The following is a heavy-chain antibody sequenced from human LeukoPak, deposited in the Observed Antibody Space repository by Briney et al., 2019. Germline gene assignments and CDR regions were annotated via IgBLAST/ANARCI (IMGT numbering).Heavy chain of an antibody. V-gene: IGHV3-48*01. CDR1: GFTFSTYS. CDR3: AKDWSYSSSSAYYFDY. Sequence: PGGSLRLSCAASGFTFSTYSMNWVRQAPGKGLEWLSYIDSDTPTIYYADSVQGRFTISRDNSKNTLYLQMNSLRAEDTAVYYCAKDWSYSSSSAYYFDYWGQGTLVTVSS. D-gene: IGHD6-6*01. J-gene: IGHJ4*02. CDR2: IDSDTPTI.